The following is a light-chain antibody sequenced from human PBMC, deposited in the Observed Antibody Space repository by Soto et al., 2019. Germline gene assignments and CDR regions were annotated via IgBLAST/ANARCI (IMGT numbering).Light chain of an antibody. J-gene: IGKJ4*01. Sequence: DIQMTQSPSVMSASLGDSVTIXXRASQGINSYLAWVQQKPGTLPKRXIYAASDLESGVPSRFSGSGVGTEFTLTISSLQSEDFATYYCLQYSGYVPAFGGGTKVEI. CDR3: LQYSGYVPA. V-gene: IGKV1-17*03. CDR2: AAS. CDR1: QGINSY.